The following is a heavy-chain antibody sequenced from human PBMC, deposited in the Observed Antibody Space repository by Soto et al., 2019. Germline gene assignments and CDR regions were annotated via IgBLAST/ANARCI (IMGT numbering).Heavy chain of an antibody. J-gene: IGHJ4*02. D-gene: IGHD1-26*01. CDR1: GFTFSSYG. Sequence: PGGSLRLSCAVSGFTFSSYGMHWVRQAPGKGLEWAAVIWYDGSKKYYGDSVKGRFTISRDNSKNTLYLQMNSLRAEDTSVYYCAKEGGLSGSYYISSSYYFDYWGQGTLVTVSS. CDR2: IWYDGSKK. CDR3: AKEGGLSGSYYISSSYYFDY. V-gene: IGHV3-30*02.